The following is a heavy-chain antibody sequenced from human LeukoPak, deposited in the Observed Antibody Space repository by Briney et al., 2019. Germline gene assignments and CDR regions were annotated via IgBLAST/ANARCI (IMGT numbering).Heavy chain of an antibody. CDR3: ARDVNSGSYPDY. D-gene: IGHD1-26*01. CDR1: GFTLISYV. J-gene: IGHJ4*02. V-gene: IGHV3-33*01. CDR2: IWYDESNK. Sequence: GGALRHSRVASGFTLISYVMHWVRQAPGKGLEGVAVIWYDESNKYYADSVKGRFTISRDNSKNTLYLQMNSLRAEDTAVYYCARDVNSGSYPDYWGQGTLVSVSS.